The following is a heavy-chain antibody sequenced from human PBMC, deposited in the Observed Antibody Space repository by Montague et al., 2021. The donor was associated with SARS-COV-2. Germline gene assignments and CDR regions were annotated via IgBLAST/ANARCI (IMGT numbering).Heavy chain of an antibody. D-gene: IGHD2-15*01. CDR2: INSDGSSI. CDR3: ARGGPISGLGYSTMDV. V-gene: IGHV3-74*01. J-gene: IGHJ6*02. Sequence: SLRLSCAASGFTFSDYWMHWIRQAPGKGLVWVSRINSDGSSITYADSVKGRFTISRDNAKNTLYLQMNSLRVEDTALYSCARGGPISGLGYSTMDVWGQGTTVTVSS. CDR1: GFTFSDYW.